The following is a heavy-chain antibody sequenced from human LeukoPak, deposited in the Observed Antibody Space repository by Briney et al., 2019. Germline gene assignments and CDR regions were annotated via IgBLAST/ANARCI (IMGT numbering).Heavy chain of an antibody. CDR2: IIPILGIA. V-gene: IGHV1-69*04. D-gene: IGHD3-10*01. Sequence: WASVKVFCKASGGTFSSYAISWVRQAPGQGLEWMGRIIPILGIANYAQKFQGRVTITADKSTSTAYMELSSLRSEDTAVYYCARDHRGVDYYGMDVWGQGTTVTVPS. CDR1: GGTFSSYA. CDR3: ARDHRGVDYYGMDV. J-gene: IGHJ6*02.